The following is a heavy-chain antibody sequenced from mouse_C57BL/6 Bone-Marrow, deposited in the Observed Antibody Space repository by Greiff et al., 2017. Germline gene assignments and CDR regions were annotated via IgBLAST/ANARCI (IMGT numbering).Heavy chain of an antibody. CDR2: IHPSDSDT. Sequence: QVQLQQPGAELVKPGASVKVSCKASGYTFTSYWMHWVKQRPGQGLEWIGRIHPSDSDTNYNQKFKGKATLTVDKSSSTAYMLLSSLTSEVSAVYYCALLLLSYNFDYWCQGTTLTVSS. CDR3: ALLLLSYNFDY. CDR1: GYTFTSYW. D-gene: IGHD1-1*01. V-gene: IGHV1-74*01. J-gene: IGHJ2*01.